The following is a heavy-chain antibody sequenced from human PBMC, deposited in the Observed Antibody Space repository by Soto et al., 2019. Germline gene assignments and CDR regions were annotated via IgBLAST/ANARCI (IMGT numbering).Heavy chain of an antibody. J-gene: IGHJ6*02. CDR2: ISSSGGST. Sequence: EVQLVESGGGLVQPGGSLRLSCAASGFTFSSYEMNWVRQAPGKGLEWVSYISSSGGSTYYADSVKGRFTISRDNSKNTLYLQMNSLRAEDTAVYYCAKSGAITIFGVVISEYGMDVWGQGTTVTVSS. CDR3: AKSGAITIFGVVISEYGMDV. V-gene: IGHV3-23*04. CDR1: GFTFSSYE. D-gene: IGHD3-3*01.